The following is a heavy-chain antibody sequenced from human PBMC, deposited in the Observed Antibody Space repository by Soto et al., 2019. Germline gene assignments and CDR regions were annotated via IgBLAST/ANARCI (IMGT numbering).Heavy chain of an antibody. D-gene: IGHD4-4*01. CDR3: ARSSHYVAFDY. Sequence: QVQLQESGPGLVKPSQTQSLTCTVSGDCFSSADYKWSWIRQPPGKGLEWIGYIYYSGYTYNNPSLKSRLTMSVDTSKNQFFLKLSSVTAADTAVYYCARSSHYVAFDYWGQGTLVTVS. CDR2: IYYSGYT. J-gene: IGHJ4*02. CDR1: GDCFSSADYK. V-gene: IGHV4-30-4*01.